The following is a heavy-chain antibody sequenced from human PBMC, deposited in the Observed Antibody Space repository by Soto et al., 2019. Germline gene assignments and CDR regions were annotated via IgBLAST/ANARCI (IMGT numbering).Heavy chain of an antibody. CDR3: ASSYYDFWSGPTEYYYYGMDV. J-gene: IGHJ6*02. D-gene: IGHD3-3*01. V-gene: IGHV3-23*01. Sequence: PGGSLRLSCAASGFTFSNYAMNWVRQAPGKGLEWVSAISGSSTGTDYADSMKGRFTISRDNSKNTLYLQMNSLRAEDTAVYYCASSYYDFWSGPTEYYYYGMDVWGQGTTVTVSS. CDR2: ISGSSTGT. CDR1: GFTFSNYA.